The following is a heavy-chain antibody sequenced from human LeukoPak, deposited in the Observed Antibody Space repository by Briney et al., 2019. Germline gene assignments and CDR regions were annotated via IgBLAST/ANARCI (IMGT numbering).Heavy chain of an antibody. CDR2: LYPGDSDT. CDR3: ACTSLWDTAMGGDY. Sequence: GESPKTSCNSSAYSFTSYWNGWVRQMPGKGLEWMGILYPGDSDTRYSPSFQGRVTISSDKSISTAYLQWSSLNASDTAMYYCACTSLWDTAMGGDYWGQGTLVTVSS. V-gene: IGHV5-51*01. J-gene: IGHJ4*02. CDR1: AYSFTSYW. D-gene: IGHD5-18*01.